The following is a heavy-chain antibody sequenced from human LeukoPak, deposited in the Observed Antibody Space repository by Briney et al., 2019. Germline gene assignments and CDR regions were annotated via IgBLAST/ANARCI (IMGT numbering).Heavy chain of an antibody. CDR2: ICGSGGSS. CDR3: AAAGGVGEAFDI. D-gene: IGHD3-3*01. Sequence: GGSLRLSCAASGFTFSSYAMSWGRQAPGTGLEWGLAICGSGGSSYCASSMNGSFTISRDNSKTTLYLQLNSLRAEDTAVYYRAAAGGVGEAFDIWGQGTMVTVSS. J-gene: IGHJ3*02. CDR1: GFTFSSYA. V-gene: IGHV3-23*01.